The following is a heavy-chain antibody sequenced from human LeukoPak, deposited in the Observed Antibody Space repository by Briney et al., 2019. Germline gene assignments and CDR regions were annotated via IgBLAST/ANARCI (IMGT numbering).Heavy chain of an antibody. Sequence: GGSLRLSCEASGFTFSSYGMHWVRQAPGKGLEWVAVISYDGTNKYYGDSVTGRFTISRDNSKNTLYLQMNRLRDEDTAVYYCAKWDHDILTGYYWLDYWGQGTLVTVSS. CDR3: AKWDHDILTGYYWLDY. CDR1: GFTFSSYG. CDR2: ISYDGTNK. J-gene: IGHJ4*02. V-gene: IGHV3-30*18. D-gene: IGHD3-9*01.